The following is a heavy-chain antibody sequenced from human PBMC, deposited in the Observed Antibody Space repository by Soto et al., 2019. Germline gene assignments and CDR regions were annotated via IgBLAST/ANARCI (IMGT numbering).Heavy chain of an antibody. Sequence: EVQLVESGGGLVQPGGSLRLSCAASGFTFSSYSMNWVRQAPGKGLEWVSYISSSSSTIYYADSVKGRFTLSRDNAKNSLYLQMNSLRAEDTAVYYCARDLNLGSFDYWGQGTLVTVSS. CDR3: ARDLNLGSFDY. J-gene: IGHJ4*02. V-gene: IGHV3-48*01. CDR1: GFTFSSYS. CDR2: ISSSSSTI.